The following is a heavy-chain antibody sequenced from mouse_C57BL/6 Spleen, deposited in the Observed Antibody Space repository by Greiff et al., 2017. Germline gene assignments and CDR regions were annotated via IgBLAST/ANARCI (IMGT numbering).Heavy chain of an antibody. CDR1: GYTFTSYW. Sequence: QVQLKEPGAELVKPGASVKLSCKASGYTFTSYWMHWVKQRPGQGLEWIGMIHPNSGSTNYNEKFKSKDTLTVDKSSSTAYMQLSSLTSEDSAVYYCARSDGRGWYFDVWGTGTTVTVSS. V-gene: IGHV1-64*01. J-gene: IGHJ1*03. D-gene: IGHD1-1*01. CDR2: IHPNSGST. CDR3: ARSDGRGWYFDV.